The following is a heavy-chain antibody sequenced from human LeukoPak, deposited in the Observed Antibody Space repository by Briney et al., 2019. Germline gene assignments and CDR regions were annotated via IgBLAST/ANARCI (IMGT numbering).Heavy chain of an antibody. J-gene: IGHJ4*02. V-gene: IGHV4-59*08. CDR2: VHYSGST. CDR1: GVSIFSYY. Sequence: SETLSLTCSVSGVSIFSYYWNWIRQPPGKGLEWVGYVHYSGSTNYNPSLKSRVTISVDTSKSQFSLKLSSATAADTAVYYCATGRSIRYFDYWGQGTLLTVSS. CDR3: ATGRSIRYFDY. D-gene: IGHD3-9*01.